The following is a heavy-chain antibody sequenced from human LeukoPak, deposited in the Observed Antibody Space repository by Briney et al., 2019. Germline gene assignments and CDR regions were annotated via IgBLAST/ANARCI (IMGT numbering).Heavy chain of an antibody. CDR1: GYTLTEIS. D-gene: IGHD3-22*01. Sequence: ASVKVSCKVSGYTLTEISMHWVRQAPGKGLEWMGGFDPEDGETIYAQKFQGRVTMTEDTSTDTAYMELSSLRSEDTAVYYCATFWKGDSSGYYYDYFDYWGQGTLVTVSS. V-gene: IGHV1-24*01. CDR3: ATFWKGDSSGYYYDYFDY. J-gene: IGHJ4*02. CDR2: FDPEDGET.